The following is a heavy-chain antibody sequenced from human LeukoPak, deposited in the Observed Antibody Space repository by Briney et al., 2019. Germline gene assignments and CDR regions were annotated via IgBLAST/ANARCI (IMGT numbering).Heavy chain of an antibody. J-gene: IGHJ5*01. V-gene: IGHV4-59*01. CDR1: GGSISSYY. D-gene: IGHD6-13*01. Sequence: SETLSLTCTVSGGSISSYYWSWLRQPPGKGLEWIGYIYYSGSTNYNPSLKSRVTISVDTSKNQFSLKLSSVTAADTAVYYCARVSSWYYSWGQGTLVTVSS. CDR2: IYYSGST. CDR3: ARVSSWYYS.